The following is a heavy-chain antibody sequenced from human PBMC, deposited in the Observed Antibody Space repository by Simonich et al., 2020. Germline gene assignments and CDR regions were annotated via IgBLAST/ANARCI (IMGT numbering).Heavy chain of an antibody. CDR2: ISSSSSYI. V-gene: IGHV3-21*01. CDR3: ARWIAVAGTGAYGMDV. CDR1: GFTFSSYS. D-gene: IGHD6-19*01. J-gene: IGHJ6*02. Sequence: EVQLVESGGGLVKPGGSLRLSCAASGFTFSSYSMNWVRQAPGKGLEWVSSISSSSSYIYYADSVKSRFTFSRDNAKNSLYLQMNSLRAEDTAVYYCARWIAVAGTGAYGMDVWGQGTTVTVSS.